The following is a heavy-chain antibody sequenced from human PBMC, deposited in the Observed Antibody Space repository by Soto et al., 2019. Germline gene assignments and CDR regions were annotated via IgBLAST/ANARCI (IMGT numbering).Heavy chain of an antibody. V-gene: IGHV3-30*18. CDR2: ISYDGSNK. J-gene: IGHJ4*02. Sequence: ESGGGVVQPGRSLRLSCAASGFTFSSYGMHWVRQAPGKGLEWVAVISYDGSNKYYADSVKGRFTISRDNSKNTLYLQMNSLRAEDTAVYSCAKDRGGRAAAALDYWGQGTLVTVSS. CDR3: AKDRGGRAAAALDY. D-gene: IGHD6-13*01. CDR1: GFTFSSYG.